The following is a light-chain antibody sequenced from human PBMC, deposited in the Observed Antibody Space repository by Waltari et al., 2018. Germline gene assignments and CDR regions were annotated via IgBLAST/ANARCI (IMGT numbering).Light chain of an antibody. Sequence: AIQLTQSPSSLSASVGDRVTITCRASQGISSALAWYQQKPGKAPKLLSYDASSLESGVPSRFSGSGSGTDFTLTISSLQPEDFATYYCQQFNSYPVGFGQGTRLEIK. CDR1: QGISSA. CDR2: DAS. V-gene: IGKV1-13*02. J-gene: IGKJ5*01. CDR3: QQFNSYPVG.